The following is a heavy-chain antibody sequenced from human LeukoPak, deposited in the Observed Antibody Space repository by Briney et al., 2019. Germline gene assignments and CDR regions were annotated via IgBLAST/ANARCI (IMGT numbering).Heavy chain of an antibody. J-gene: IGHJ5*01. V-gene: IGHV3-30*04. D-gene: IGHD2-15*01. CDR3: ARAVCSGSSCYRRGWFDF. CDR2: ISYDGINK. CDR1: GFTFSSYA. Sequence: GGSLRLSCAASGFTFSSYAMHWVRQAPGKGLDWVAVISYDGINKFYADSVKGRFTISRDNSKNTLYLQMDSLGAEDTALYYCARAVCSGSSCYRRGWFDFWGQGTLVTVSS.